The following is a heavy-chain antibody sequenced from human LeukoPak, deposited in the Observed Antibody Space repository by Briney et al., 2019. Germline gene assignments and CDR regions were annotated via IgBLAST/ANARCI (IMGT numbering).Heavy chain of an antibody. J-gene: IGHJ3*02. CDR3: AREYQLPHDAFDI. Sequence: PSETLSLTCTVSGYSISSGYYWGWIRQPPGKGLEWIGSIYHSGSTYYTPSLKSRVTISVDTSKNQFSLKLSSVTAADTAVYYCAREYQLPHDAFDIWGQGTMVTVSS. D-gene: IGHD2-2*01. CDR2: IYHSGST. V-gene: IGHV4-38-2*02. CDR1: GYSISSGYY.